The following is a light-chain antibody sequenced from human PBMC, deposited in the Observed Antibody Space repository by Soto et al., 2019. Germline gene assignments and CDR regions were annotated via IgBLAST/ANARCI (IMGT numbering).Light chain of an antibody. CDR1: QGLSTN. CDR2: TAF. Sequence: DIQLTQSPSFLSASVGDRVTITCRARQGLSTNAAWYQLKPGKVPNLLIYTAFNWQSGVPSRFSGRGSGTEFTLTISSLQPEDAATYYCQQANGYPLTFGGGTKVEIK. CDR3: QQANGYPLT. J-gene: IGKJ4*01. V-gene: IGKV1-9*01.